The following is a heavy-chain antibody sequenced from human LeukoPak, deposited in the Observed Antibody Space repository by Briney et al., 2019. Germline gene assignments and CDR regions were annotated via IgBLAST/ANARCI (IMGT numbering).Heavy chain of an antibody. CDR2: IYYSGST. J-gene: IGHJ5*02. D-gene: IGHD2-2*01. CDR1: GGSISSGGYY. V-gene: IGHV4-31*03. Sequence: KSSETLSLTCTVSGGSISSGGYYWSWIRRHPGKGLEWIGYIYYSGSTYYNPSLKSRVTISVDTSKNQFSLKLSSVTAAETAVYYWARGPLSSDCSSTSCQRKKSWFDPWGQGTRVTVSS. CDR3: ARGPLSSDCSSTSCQRKKSWFDP.